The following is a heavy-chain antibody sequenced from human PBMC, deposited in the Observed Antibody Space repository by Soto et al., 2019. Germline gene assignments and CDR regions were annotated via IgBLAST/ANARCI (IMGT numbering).Heavy chain of an antibody. J-gene: IGHJ6*02. CDR1: GGSIISGGCA. D-gene: IGHD4-17*01. CDR2: IYHSGSA. V-gene: IGHV4-30-2*01. Sequence: PSETMCVTCAVSGGSIISGGCAWTWIRKPPGKGLERIGDIYHSGSAHYNPSHKGRGTISVDRSKNQFSLKLSSVTAADTAVYYCARAHYGDYGYGMDVWGQGTTVTVSS. CDR3: ARAHYGDYGYGMDV.